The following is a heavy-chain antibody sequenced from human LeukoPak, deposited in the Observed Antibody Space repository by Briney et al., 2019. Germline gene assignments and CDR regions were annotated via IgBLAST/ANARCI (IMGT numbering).Heavy chain of an antibody. J-gene: IGHJ4*02. CDR2: IRYDGSNK. V-gene: IGHV3-30*02. Sequence: GGSLRLSCAASGFTVSSNYMSWVRQAPGKGLEWVAVIRYDGSNKYYGDSVKVRFTISRDNSKNTLYLQMNSLRTEDTAVYYCAKDVDVLDHWGQGTLVTVSS. CDR3: AKDVDVLDH. CDR1: GFTVSSNY. D-gene: IGHD5-12*01.